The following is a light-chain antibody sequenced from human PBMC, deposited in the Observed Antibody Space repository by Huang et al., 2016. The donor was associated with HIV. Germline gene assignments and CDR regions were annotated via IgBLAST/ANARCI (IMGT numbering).Light chain of an antibody. CDR2: GAS. V-gene: IGKV3-15*01. Sequence: ELVMTQSPATLSVSPGERATLSCRTSQSVSSILAWYQQKPGQAPRLLIYGASTRATGIPARFSGSGSGTDFPLTISSLQSEDFAVYYCQQYNNWPVTFGQGTRLEIK. CDR3: QQYNNWPVT. J-gene: IGKJ5*01. CDR1: QSVSSI.